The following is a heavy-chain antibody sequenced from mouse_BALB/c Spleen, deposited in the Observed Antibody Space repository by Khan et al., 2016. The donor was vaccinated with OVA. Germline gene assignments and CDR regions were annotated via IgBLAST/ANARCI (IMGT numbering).Heavy chain of an antibody. D-gene: IGHD2-4*01. Sequence: QVQLQQSGPELVKPGALVKISCKASGYTFTSYDINWVKQRPGQGLEWIGWIYPGDGTTHYNEKFKGKATLTADESSGTAYMQLSSLTAETSAVYFWAREGLRGVAMDYWGQGTSVTVSS. CDR2: IYPGDGTT. J-gene: IGHJ4*01. CDR3: AREGLRGVAMDY. V-gene: IGHV1S56*01. CDR1: GYTFTSYD.